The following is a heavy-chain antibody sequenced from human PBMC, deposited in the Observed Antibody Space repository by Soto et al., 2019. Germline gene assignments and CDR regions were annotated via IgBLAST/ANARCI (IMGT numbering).Heavy chain of an antibody. V-gene: IGHV1-58*01. D-gene: IGHD3-3*01. CDR1: GFTFTSSA. CDR3: AADEQVYDFCSGYYTDDDFDI. CDR2: IVVGSGNT. J-gene: IGHJ3*02. Sequence: SVKVSCKASGFTFTSSAVQWVRQARGQRLEWIGWIVVGSGNTNYAQKFQERVTITRDMSTSTAYMELSSLRSEDTAVYYCAADEQVYDFCSGYYTDDDFDIWGQ.